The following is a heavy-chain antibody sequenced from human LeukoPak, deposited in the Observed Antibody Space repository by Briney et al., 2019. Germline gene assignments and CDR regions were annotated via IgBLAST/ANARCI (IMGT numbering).Heavy chain of an antibody. J-gene: IGHJ5*02. V-gene: IGHV3-21*01. D-gene: IGHD6-13*01. CDR1: GFTFSSYS. CDR2: ISSSSSYI. CDR3: ARDESSSWSEPPEWFDP. Sequence: GGSLRLSCAASGFTFSSYSMNWVRQAPGKGLEWVSSISSSSSYIYYADSVKGRFTISRDNAKNSLYLQMNSLRAEDTAVYYCARDESSSWSEPPEWFDPWGQGTLVTVSS.